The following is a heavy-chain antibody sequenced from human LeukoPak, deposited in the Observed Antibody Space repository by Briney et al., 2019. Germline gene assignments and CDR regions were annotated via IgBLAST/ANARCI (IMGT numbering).Heavy chain of an antibody. CDR3: ATTKTMVRGVITFDY. CDR2: IIPIFGTA. D-gene: IGHD3-10*01. V-gene: IGHV1-69*01. J-gene: IGHJ4*02. Sequence: EASVMVSCKASGGTFSSYAISWVRQAPGQGLEWMGGIIPIFGTANYAQKFQGRVTITADESTSTAYMELSSLRSEDTAVYYCATTKTMVRGVITFDYWGQGTLVTVSS. CDR1: GGTFSSYA.